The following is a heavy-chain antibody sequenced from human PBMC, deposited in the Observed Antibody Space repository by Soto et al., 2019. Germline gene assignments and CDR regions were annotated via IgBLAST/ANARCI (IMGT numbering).Heavy chain of an antibody. D-gene: IGHD3-16*01. Sequence: QVQLQESGPGLVKPSETLSLTCTVSGGSVSSGSYYWSWIRQPPGKGLEWIGYIYYSGSTNYNPPLKSRVTISVDTSKNQFSLKLSSVTAADTAVYYCARGLITYCYGMDVWGQGTTVTVSS. CDR2: IYYSGST. J-gene: IGHJ6*02. CDR1: GGSVSSGSYY. CDR3: ARGLITYCYGMDV. V-gene: IGHV4-61*01.